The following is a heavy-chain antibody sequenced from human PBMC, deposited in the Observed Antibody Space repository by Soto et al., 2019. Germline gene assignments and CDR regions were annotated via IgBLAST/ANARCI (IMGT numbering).Heavy chain of an antibody. J-gene: IGHJ6*02. CDR1: GFTFISYT. V-gene: IGHV3-30-3*01. D-gene: IGHD4-17*01. CDR2: ISYDGSNK. CDR3: ARTATTVTTDAYYYYGMDV. Sequence: GGSLRLSCAASGFTFISYTMHWVRQAPGKGLEWVAVISYDGSNKKYADSVKGRFTISRDNSKNTSYVQMKSLGDEDTAVYYCARTATTVTTDAYYYYGMDVWGQGTTVTVSS.